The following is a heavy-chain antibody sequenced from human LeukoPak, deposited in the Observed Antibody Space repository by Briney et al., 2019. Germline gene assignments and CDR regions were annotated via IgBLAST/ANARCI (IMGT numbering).Heavy chain of an antibody. CDR2: ISYDGSNK. D-gene: IGHD1-26*01. CDR3: AKRGSKWDLDN. J-gene: IGHJ4*02. CDR1: GFIFTSYA. Sequence: GRSLRLSCAASGFIFTSYAMHWVRQAPGKGLEWVSVISYDGSNKYYADSVKGRFTISKDTSKNTLYLQMSSLTAEDRAIYYCAKRGSKWDLDNWGQGTLVTVSS. V-gene: IGHV3-33*06.